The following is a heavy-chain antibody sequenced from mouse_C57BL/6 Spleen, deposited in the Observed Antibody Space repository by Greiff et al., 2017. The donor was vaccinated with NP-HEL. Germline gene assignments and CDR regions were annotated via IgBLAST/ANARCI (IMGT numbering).Heavy chain of an antibody. D-gene: IGHD2-3*01. V-gene: IGHV3-1*01. J-gene: IGHJ3*01. CDR1: GYSITSGYD. Sequence: EVKLMESGPGMVKPSQSLSLTCTVTGYSITSGYDWHWIRHFPGNKLEWMGYISYSGSTNYNPSLKSRISITHDTSKNHFFLKLNSVTTEDTATYYCARGYDGFLAWFAYWGQGTLVTVSA. CDR3: ARGYDGFLAWFAY. CDR2: ISYSGST.